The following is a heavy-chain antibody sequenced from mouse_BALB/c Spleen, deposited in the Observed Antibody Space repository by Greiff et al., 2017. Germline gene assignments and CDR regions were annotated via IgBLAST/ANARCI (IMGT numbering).Heavy chain of an antibody. D-gene: IGHD1-1*01. V-gene: IGHV1-14*01. CDR3: ARSTTVVAPMDY. J-gene: IGHJ4*01. CDR1: GYTFTSYV. Sequence: VQLQQSGPELVKPGASVKMSCKASGYTFTSYVMHWVKQKPGQGLEWIGYINPYNDGTKYNAKFKGKATLTSDTSSSTAYMVLSSLTSEDSAVYYCARSTTVVAPMDYWGQGTTVTVSS. CDR2: INPYNDGT.